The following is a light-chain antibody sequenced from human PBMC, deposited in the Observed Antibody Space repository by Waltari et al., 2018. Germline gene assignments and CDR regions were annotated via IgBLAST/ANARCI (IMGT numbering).Light chain of an antibody. J-gene: IGKJ1*01. CDR1: QSVSSN. Sequence: ETVMTQSPATLTVSPGERATPSCRASQSVSSNLDWYQQQPGQAPRLLIYGASTRATGIPVRFSGSGSGTEFTHTFSSLQSEDFAFYYCQQYNNWPWTFGQGTKVEIK. CDR3: QQYNNWPWT. V-gene: IGKV3-15*01. CDR2: GAS.